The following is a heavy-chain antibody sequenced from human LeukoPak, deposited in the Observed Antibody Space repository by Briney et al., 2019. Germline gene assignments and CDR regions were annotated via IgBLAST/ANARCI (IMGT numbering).Heavy chain of an antibody. CDR2: ITPYSGGT. CDR1: GYTFSAFY. Sequence: ASVRVSCKPSGYTFSAFYIHWVRQAPGQGLEWMGWITPYSGGTNYAQRFQDRVTMTWDTSIGTANMELSGLESDDTAVYYCARDRADNFDSSGYYPDGLDIWGQGTMVTVS. J-gene: IGHJ3*02. CDR3: ARDRADNFDSSGYYPDGLDI. D-gene: IGHD3-22*01. V-gene: IGHV1-2*02.